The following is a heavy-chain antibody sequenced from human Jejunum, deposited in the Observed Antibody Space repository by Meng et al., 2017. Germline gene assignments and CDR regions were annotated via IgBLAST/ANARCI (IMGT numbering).Heavy chain of an antibody. Sequence: VAGVEAGGGLVQPGGSLKLSDDAFGFTFSSRWMHWVRQAPGKGLVWLPRVSTDGTIKNYADSVKGRFTISRNNAKDTVFLEMNSLRVEDTAVYYCASDRITDWGQGTLVTVSS. CDR2: VSTDGTIK. V-gene: IGHV3-74*01. CDR3: ASDRITD. CDR1: GFTFSSRW. J-gene: IGHJ1*01. D-gene: IGHD3-16*01.